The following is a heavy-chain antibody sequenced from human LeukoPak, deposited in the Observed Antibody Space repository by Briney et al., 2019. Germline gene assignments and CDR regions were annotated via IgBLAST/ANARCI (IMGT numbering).Heavy chain of an antibody. D-gene: IGHD5-24*01. CDR1: GYTFTGYY. Sequence: GASVKVSCKASGYTFTGYYMHWVRQAPGQGLEWMGWINPNSGGTNYAQKFQGRVTMTRDTSISTAYMELSRLRSDDTAVYYCARGLEMATSYYYYYYMDVWGKGTTVTISS. CDR3: ARGLEMATSYYYYYYMDV. CDR2: INPNSGGT. V-gene: IGHV1-2*02. J-gene: IGHJ6*03.